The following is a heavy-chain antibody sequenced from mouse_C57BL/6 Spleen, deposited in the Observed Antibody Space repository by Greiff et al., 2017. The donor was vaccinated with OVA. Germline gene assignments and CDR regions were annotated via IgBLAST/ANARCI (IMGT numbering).Heavy chain of an antibody. CDR1: GYTFTSYW. CDR2: IYPGSGST. CDR3: ARGGGYYDYDVGY. V-gene: IGHV1-55*01. J-gene: IGHJ2*01. Sequence: QVQLQQPGAELVKPGASVKMSCKASGYTFTSYWITWVKQRPGQGLEWIGDIYPGSGSTNYNEKFKSKATLTVDKSSSTAYMQLSSLTSEDSAVYYCARGGGYYDYDVGYWGQGTTLTVSS. D-gene: IGHD2-4*01.